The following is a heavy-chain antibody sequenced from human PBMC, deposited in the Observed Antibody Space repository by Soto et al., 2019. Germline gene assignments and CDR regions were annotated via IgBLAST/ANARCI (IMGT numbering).Heavy chain of an antibody. Sequence: PGESLKISCKGSGYSFTSYWIGWVRQMPGKGLEWMGIIYPGDSDTRYSPSFQGQVTISADKSISTAYLQWSSLKASDTAMYYCARESVAVAGTARFDYWGQGTLVTVSS. V-gene: IGHV5-51*01. J-gene: IGHJ4*02. CDR3: ARESVAVAGTARFDY. CDR1: GYSFTSYW. D-gene: IGHD6-19*01. CDR2: IYPGDSDT.